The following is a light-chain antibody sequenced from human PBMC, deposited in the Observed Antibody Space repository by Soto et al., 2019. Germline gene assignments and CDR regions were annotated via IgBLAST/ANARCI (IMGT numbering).Light chain of an antibody. CDR3: QQDNNWPRT. Sequence: TQSPSTLSMSPGERDTLPCRSSQSISSSYLAWYQQKPGQAPRLLIDGASSRATGIPDRFSGSGSGTEFTLTINSLQSEDYAVYYCQQDNNWPRTFGQGSKVDI. V-gene: IGKV3D-15*01. CDR1: QSISSSY. CDR2: GAS. J-gene: IGKJ1*01.